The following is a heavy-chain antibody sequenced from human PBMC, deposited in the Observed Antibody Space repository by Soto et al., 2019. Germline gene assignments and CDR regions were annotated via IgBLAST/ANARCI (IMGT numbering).Heavy chain of an antibody. V-gene: IGHV4-61*03. D-gene: IGHD3-3*01. CDR1: GDPVTSGSIY. Sequence: QVQLQESGPGLVKPSETLSLTCTVSGDPVTSGSIYWSWIRQPPGKGLEWIGYVHYTGSTNYKPSLKSRVAISVDTSKNHFSLTLSSVTAADTAVYYCARDRGNFGVVLADFYQYGMDVWGQGTTVTVSS. J-gene: IGHJ6*02. CDR3: ARDRGNFGVVLADFYQYGMDV. CDR2: VHYTGST.